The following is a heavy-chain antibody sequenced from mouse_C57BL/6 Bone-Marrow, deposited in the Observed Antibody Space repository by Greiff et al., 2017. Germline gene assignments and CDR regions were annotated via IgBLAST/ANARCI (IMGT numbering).Heavy chain of an antibody. CDR1: GYAFTNYL. Sequence: VHLVESGAELVRPGTSVKVSCKASGYAFTNYLIEWVKQRPGQGLEWIGVINPGSGGTNYNEKFKGKATLTADKSSSTAYMQLSSLTSEDSAVYFCARDSNYLAWFAYWGQGTLVTVSA. CDR2: INPGSGGT. V-gene: IGHV1-54*01. CDR3: ARDSNYLAWFAY. J-gene: IGHJ3*01. D-gene: IGHD2-5*01.